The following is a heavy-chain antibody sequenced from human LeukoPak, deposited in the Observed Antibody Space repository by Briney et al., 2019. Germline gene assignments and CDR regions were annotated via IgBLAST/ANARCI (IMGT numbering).Heavy chain of an antibody. Sequence: SETLSLTCAVYGGSFSGYYWSWIRQPPGKGLEWIGEINHSGSTNYNPSLKSRVTISVDTSKNQFSLKLSSVTAADTAVYYCARGESITIFGVVIRGGWFDPWGQGTLVTVSS. CDR2: INHSGST. D-gene: IGHD3-3*01. CDR1: GGSFSGYY. CDR3: ARGESITIFGVVIRGGWFDP. J-gene: IGHJ5*02. V-gene: IGHV4-34*01.